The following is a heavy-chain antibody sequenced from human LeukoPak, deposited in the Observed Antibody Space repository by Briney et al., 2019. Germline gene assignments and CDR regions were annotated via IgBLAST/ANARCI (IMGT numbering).Heavy chain of an antibody. J-gene: IGHJ4*02. CDR3: ARGITGGGSYTQNDY. V-gene: IGHV1-18*01. CDR2: ISAYNGNT. CDR1: GYTFTSYG. D-gene: IGHD2-15*01. Sequence: ASVKVSCKASGYTFTSYGISWVGQAPGQGLEWMGWISAYNGNTNYAQNLQGRVTMTTDTSTSTAYMELRSLRSDDTAVYYCARGITGGGSYTQNDYWGQGTLVTVSS.